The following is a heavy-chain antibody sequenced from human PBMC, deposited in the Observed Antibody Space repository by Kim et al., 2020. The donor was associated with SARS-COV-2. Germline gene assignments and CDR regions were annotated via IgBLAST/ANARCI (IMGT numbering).Heavy chain of an antibody. CDR1: GYSFTTYW. Sequence: GESLKISCKGSGYSFTTYWVAWVRQMPGKGLEWLGMINPANSDTKYNPSFQGQVTISADKSINTAYLQWTDLKASDSAIFYCARQVQIAALHIDRFDPWGQGAPVTVYS. V-gene: IGHV5-51*01. CDR2: INPANSDT. J-gene: IGHJ5*02. CDR3: ARQVQIAALHIDRFDP. D-gene: IGHD2-15*01.